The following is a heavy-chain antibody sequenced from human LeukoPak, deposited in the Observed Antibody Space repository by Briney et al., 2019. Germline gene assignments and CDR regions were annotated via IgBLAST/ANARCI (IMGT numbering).Heavy chain of an antibody. CDR2: ISSSSSYI. CDR1: GLTFSSYS. D-gene: IGHD6-19*01. Sequence: GGSLRLSGAASGLTFSSYSMNWVRQAPGKGLEWVSSISSSSSYIYYADSVKGRFTISRDNAKNSLYLQMNSLRAEDTAVYYCARDNLRERVAVSFDYWGQGTLVTVSS. CDR3: ARDNLRERVAVSFDY. J-gene: IGHJ4*02. V-gene: IGHV3-21*01.